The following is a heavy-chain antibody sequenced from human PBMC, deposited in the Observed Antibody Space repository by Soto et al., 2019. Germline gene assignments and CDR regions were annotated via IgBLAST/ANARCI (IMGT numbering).Heavy chain of an antibody. V-gene: IGHV3-30*18. D-gene: IGHD3-10*01. CDR3: AEGIRRGVRGISVTPKYFYYYGMDV. Sequence: LSLTCAASGLTFSTYAMHWVRQAPGKGLEWVAVISFDGSNQYYADSVRGRFTISRDNSKNTLFLQMNSLRAEDTAVYYCAEGIRRGVRGISVTPKYFYYYGMDVWGQGTTVTVSS. CDR2: ISFDGSNQ. CDR1: GLTFSTYA. J-gene: IGHJ6*02.